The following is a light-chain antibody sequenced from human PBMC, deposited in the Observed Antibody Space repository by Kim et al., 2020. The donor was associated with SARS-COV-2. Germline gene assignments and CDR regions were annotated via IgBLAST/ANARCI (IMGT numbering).Light chain of an antibody. CDR2: GAS. CDR1: HSISNY. CDR3: QQTYSTPRLT. Sequence: DIQMTQSPSSLSASVGDRVTITCRASHSISNYLNWYQQKPGKAPNLLIHGASNLQSGVPSRFSGSGSGTDFTLTISSLQPEDSATYCCQQTYSTPRLTFGQGTRLLI. J-gene: IGKJ5*01. V-gene: IGKV1-39*01.